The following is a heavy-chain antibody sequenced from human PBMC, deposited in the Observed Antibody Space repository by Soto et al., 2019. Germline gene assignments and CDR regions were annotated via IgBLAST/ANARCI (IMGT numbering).Heavy chain of an antibody. CDR1: GGSLSSYY. CDR2: IHSSGST. CDR3: ARDTSYRYGYWYFDL. V-gene: IGHV4-59*13. J-gene: IGHJ2*01. D-gene: IGHD1-26*01. Sequence: HSYRLELTCTVCGGSLSSYYYYWIRQPPEKGLEWIGYIHSSGSTKYNPSLKSRGTISMDTSENQFSLKLSSVTAADTAIYYCARDTSYRYGYWYFDLWGRGTLVTVYS.